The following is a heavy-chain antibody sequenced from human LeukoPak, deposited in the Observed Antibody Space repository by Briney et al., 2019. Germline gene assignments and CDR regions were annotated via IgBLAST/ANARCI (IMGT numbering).Heavy chain of an antibody. J-gene: IGHJ5*02. CDR3: VRSSVVIPGAPYGWFDP. Sequence: SETLSLTCTVSGGSISSYYWSWIRQPAGKGLEWIGRFYSSGTTNYNPSLKSRVTMSVDTSKNHFSLTLTSVTAADTAVYYCVRSSVVIPGAPYGWFDPWGQGTLVTVSS. CDR2: FYSSGTT. CDR1: GGSISSYY. V-gene: IGHV4-4*07. D-gene: IGHD2-2*01.